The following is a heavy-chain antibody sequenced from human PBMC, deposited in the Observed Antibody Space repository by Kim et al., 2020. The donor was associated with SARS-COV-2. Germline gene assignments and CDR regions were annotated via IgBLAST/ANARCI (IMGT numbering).Heavy chain of an antibody. CDR3: AREGGILTGGLFDY. CDR1: GGSISSYY. D-gene: IGHD3-9*01. J-gene: IGHJ4*02. V-gene: IGHV4-59*01. Sequence: SETLSLTCTVSGGSISSYYWSWIRQPPGKGLEWIGYIYYSGITNYNPSLKSRVTISVDTSKNQFSLKLCSVTAADTAVYYCAREGGILTGGLFDYWGQGTLVTVSS. CDR2: IYYSGIT.